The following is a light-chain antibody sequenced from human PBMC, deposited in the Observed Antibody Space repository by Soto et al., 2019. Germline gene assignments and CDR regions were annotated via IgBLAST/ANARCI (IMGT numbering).Light chain of an antibody. CDR1: QSISSW. V-gene: IGKV1-5*03. J-gene: IGKJ2*01. CDR3: QQYNSYPYT. Sequence: DIQMTQSPSTLSASVGDRVTITCRASQSISSWLAGYQQKPGKATKLLIYKESSLESGVPSRFSASQSGTEFTLTISSLQPDDFATYCCQQYNSYPYTFGQGTKLEIK. CDR2: KES.